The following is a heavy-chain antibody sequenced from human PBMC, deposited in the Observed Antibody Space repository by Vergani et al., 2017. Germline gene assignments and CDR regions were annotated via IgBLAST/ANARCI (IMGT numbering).Heavy chain of an antibody. CDR1: GTSISGSSDY. D-gene: IGHD2/OR15-2a*01. V-gene: IGHV4-61*05. Sequence: QLQLPESGPGLLKPSETLSLTCSVSGTSISGSSDYWGWFRQPPGKGLEWIGYVYYTGSTTYNPSLKSRVTISVDTSNNQFSLRMTSLTAADTAIYYCARDRDLYCRSTTSCHNWFDPWGQGSLVTVSS. CDR3: ARDRDLYCRSTTSCHNWFDP. CDR2: VYYTGST. J-gene: IGHJ5*02.